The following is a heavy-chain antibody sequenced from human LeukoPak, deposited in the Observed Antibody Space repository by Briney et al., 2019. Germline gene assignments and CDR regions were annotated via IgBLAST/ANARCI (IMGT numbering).Heavy chain of an antibody. Sequence: SETLSLTCTVSGGSISSYYWSWIRQAPGRGLEWIGHIYYSGATNYNPSLESRVAISVDTSKNQFSLKLTSVTATDTALYYCARGGTDFDYWGQGALVTVSS. D-gene: IGHD2-15*01. CDR2: IYYSGAT. CDR1: GGSISSYY. CDR3: ARGGTDFDY. V-gene: IGHV4-59*08. J-gene: IGHJ4*02.